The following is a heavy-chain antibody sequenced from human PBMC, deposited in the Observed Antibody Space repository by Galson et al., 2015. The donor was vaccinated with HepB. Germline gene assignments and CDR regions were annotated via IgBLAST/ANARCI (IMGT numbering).Heavy chain of an antibody. J-gene: IGHJ3*02. Sequence: SVKVSCKASGGTFSSYAISWVRQAPGQGLEWMGGIIPIFGTANYAQKFQGRVTITADESTSTAYMELSSLRSEDTAVYYCAREFRVNYYDSWGAFDIWGQGTMVTVSS. CDR3: AREFRVNYYDSWGAFDI. CDR1: GGTFSSYA. V-gene: IGHV1-69*13. CDR2: IIPIFGTA. D-gene: IGHD3-22*01.